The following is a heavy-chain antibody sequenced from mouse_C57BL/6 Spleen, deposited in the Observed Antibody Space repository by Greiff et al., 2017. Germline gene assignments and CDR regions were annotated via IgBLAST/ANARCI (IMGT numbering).Heavy chain of an antibody. CDR3: ARTTVVPREFDY. Sequence: QVQLQQPGAELVKPGASVKMSCKASGYTFTSYWITWVKQRPGQGLEWIGDIYPGSGSTNYNEKFKSKATLTVDTSSSTAYMQLSSLTSEDSAVYYCARTTVVPREFDYWGQGTPLTVSS. CDR2: IYPGSGST. J-gene: IGHJ2*01. CDR1: GYTFTSYW. D-gene: IGHD1-1*01. V-gene: IGHV1-55*01.